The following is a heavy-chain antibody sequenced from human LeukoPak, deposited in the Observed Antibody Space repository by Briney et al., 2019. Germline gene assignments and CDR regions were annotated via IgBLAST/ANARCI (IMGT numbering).Heavy chain of an antibody. CDR2: ISGCGGST. D-gene: IGHD3-10*01. CDR1: GFTLSSYW. J-gene: IGHJ4*02. V-gene: IGHV3-23*01. CDR3: AKDLTWFGELLYPTYDY. Sequence: GGSLRLSCAASGFTLSSYWMSWVRHAPGKGLEGVSSISGCGGSTFYADPVKARFNISRENSENTLYLQMNSLRAEDTAVYYCAKDLTWFGELLYPTYDYWGQGTLVTVPS.